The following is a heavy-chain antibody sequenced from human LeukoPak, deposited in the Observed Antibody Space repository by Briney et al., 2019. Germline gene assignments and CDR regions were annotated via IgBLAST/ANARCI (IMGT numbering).Heavy chain of an antibody. Sequence: GGSLRLSCGVSGITLSNYGMSCVRQAPGKGLEWVAGLSGSAGGTNYADSVKGRFTISRDNSKNTLFLQMDRLRAEDTALYFCAKRGVVVRVFLVGFHKEAYYFDSWGQGAQVTVSS. D-gene: IGHD3-16*02. V-gene: IGHV3-23*01. CDR3: AKRGVVVRVFLVGFHKEAYYFDS. CDR1: GITLSNYG. J-gene: IGHJ4*02. CDR2: LSGSAGGT.